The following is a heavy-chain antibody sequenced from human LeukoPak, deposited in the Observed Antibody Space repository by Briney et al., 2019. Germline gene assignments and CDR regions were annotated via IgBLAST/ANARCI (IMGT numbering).Heavy chain of an antibody. V-gene: IGHV3-23*01. CDR1: GFTFSTYA. CDR3: AKGYSSGWYFFDY. J-gene: IGHJ4*02. Sequence: LPGGSLRLSCAASGFTFSTYAMTWVRQAPGKGLEWVSSISGGDSGTNYADSVKGRFSVSRDNSKNTVYLQMNSLRAEDTAVYYCAKGYSSGWYFFDYWGQGTLVTVSP. CDR2: ISGGDSGT. D-gene: IGHD6-19*01.